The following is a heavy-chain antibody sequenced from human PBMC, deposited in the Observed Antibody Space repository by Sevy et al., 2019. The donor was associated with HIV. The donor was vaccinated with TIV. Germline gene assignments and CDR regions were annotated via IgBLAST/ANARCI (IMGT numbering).Heavy chain of an antibody. CDR2: MNPNSGNT. V-gene: IGHV1-8*01. J-gene: IGHJ6*02. CDR3: ARGLGEWELLLYYYYYGMDV. CDR1: GYTFTSYD. Sequence: ASVKVSCKASGYTFTSYDINWVRQATGQGLEWMGWMNPNSGNTGYAQKFQGRVTMTRNTSISTAYMELSSLRSEDTAVYYCARGLGEWELLLYYYYYGMDVWGQGPTVTVSS. D-gene: IGHD1-26*01.